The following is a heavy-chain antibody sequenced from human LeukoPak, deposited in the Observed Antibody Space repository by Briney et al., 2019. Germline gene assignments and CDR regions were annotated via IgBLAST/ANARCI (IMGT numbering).Heavy chain of an antibody. CDR1: GYTLTELS. CDR2: FYPEDGET. J-gene: IGHJ4*02. D-gene: IGHD1-26*01. V-gene: IGHV1-24*01. CDR3: ATAAVGATPDLFDY. Sequence: ASVKVSCKVSGYTLTELSMHWVRQAPGNGLVWVGGFYPEDGETIYAQKFQGRVTMTEDTSTDTAYMELSSLRSEDTAVYYCATAAVGATPDLFDYWGQGTLVTVSS.